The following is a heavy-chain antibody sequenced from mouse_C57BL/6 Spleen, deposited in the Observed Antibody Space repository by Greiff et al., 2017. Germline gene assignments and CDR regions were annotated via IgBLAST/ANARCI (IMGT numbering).Heavy chain of an antibody. CDR3: ARKGYYYGSSWARDY. J-gene: IGHJ4*01. V-gene: IGHV1-64*01. CDR2: IHPNSGST. CDR1: GYTFTSYW. D-gene: IGHD1-1*01. Sequence: QVQLQQPGAELVKPGASVKLSCKASGYTFTSYWMHWVKQRPGQGLEWIGMIHPNSGSTNYNEKFKSKATLPVDKSSSTAYMQLSSLASEDSAVYYCARKGYYYGSSWARDYWGQGTSVTVSS.